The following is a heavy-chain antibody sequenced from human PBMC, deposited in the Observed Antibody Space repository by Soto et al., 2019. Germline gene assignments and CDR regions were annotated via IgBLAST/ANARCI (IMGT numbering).Heavy chain of an antibody. CDR1: GGSISSSSYY. CDR3: ARLDAGYIAARPPRYFDY. Sequence: SETLSLTCPVSGGSISSSSYYWGWIRQPPGKGLEWIGSIYYSGSTYYNPSLKSRVTISVDTSKNQFSLKLSSVTAADTAVYYCARLDAGYIAARPPRYFDYWGQGTLVTVSS. D-gene: IGHD6-6*01. J-gene: IGHJ4*02. V-gene: IGHV4-39*01. CDR2: IYYSGST.